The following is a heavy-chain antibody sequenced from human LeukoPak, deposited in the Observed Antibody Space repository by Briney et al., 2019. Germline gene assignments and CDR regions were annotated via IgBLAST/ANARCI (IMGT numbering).Heavy chain of an antibody. CDR1: GGSISSSSYY. Sequence: SETLSLTCTVSGGSISSSSYYWGWIRQPPGKGLEWIGSIYYSGSTYYNPSLKSRVTISVDTSKNQFSLKLSSVTAADTAVYYCARHEGAPAGGGWFDPWGQGTLVTVSS. CDR3: ARHEGAPAGGGWFDP. CDR2: IYYSGST. J-gene: IGHJ5*02. V-gene: IGHV4-39*01. D-gene: IGHD1-26*01.